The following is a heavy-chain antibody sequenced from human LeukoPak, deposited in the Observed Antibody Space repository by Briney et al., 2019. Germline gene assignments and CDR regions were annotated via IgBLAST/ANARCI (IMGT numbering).Heavy chain of an antibody. CDR3: ARVAAGIGFFQH. CDR2: IHHSGST. J-gene: IGHJ1*01. D-gene: IGHD6-13*01. CDR1: GGSISSSSYY. V-gene: IGHV4-39*07. Sequence: SETLSLTCTVSGGSISSSSYYWGWIRQPPGKGLEWIGNIHHSGSTYYSPSLKSRVTISVDTSKNQLSLKLSSVTAADTAVYYCARVAAGIGFFQHWGQGTLVTGPS.